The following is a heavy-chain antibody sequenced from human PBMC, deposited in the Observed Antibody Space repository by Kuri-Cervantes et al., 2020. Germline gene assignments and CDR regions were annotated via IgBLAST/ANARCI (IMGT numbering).Heavy chain of an antibody. Sequence: GGSLRLSCAASGFIFDDYAMHWVRQAPGKGLEWVSDISWNSSSRGYADSVKGRFTVSRDNAKSTMYLQMNSLRAEDTAVYYCVRDARYCPDQWGQGTLVTVSS. J-gene: IGHJ4*02. CDR1: GFIFDDYA. CDR2: ISWNSSSR. CDR3: VRDARYCPDQ. D-gene: IGHD3-9*01. V-gene: IGHV3-9*01.